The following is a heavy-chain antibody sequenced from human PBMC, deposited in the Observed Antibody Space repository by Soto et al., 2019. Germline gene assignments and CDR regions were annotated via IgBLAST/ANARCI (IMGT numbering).Heavy chain of an antibody. J-gene: IGHJ4*02. CDR3: ARALVVAVASMDY. V-gene: IGHV3-23*01. CDR2: ISGSGGST. Sequence: GGSLRLSCAASGFTFSSYAMSWVRQAPGKGLEWVSAISGSGGSTYYADSVKGRFTISRDNSKNTLYLQMNSLRAEDTAVYYCARALVVAVASMDYWGQGTLVTVSS. CDR1: GFTFSSYA. D-gene: IGHD2-15*01.